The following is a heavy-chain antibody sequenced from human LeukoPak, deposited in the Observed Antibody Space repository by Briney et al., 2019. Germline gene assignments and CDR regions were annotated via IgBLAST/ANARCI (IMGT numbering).Heavy chain of an antibody. CDR2: IKQDGSEK. Sequence: QSGGSLRLSCAASGFTFSSYWMSWVRQAPGKGLEWVANIKQDGSEKYYVDSVKGRFTISRDNAKNSLYLQMNSLRAEDTAVYYCARSSDWLRAVAGGGGFDYWGQGTLVTVSS. CDR3: ARSSDWLRAVAGGGGFDY. J-gene: IGHJ4*02. CDR1: GFTFSSYW. D-gene: IGHD6-19*01. V-gene: IGHV3-7*01.